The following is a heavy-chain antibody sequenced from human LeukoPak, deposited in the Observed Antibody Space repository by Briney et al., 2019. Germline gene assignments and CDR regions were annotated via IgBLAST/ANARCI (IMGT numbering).Heavy chain of an antibody. CDR2: IYSSGST. J-gene: IGHJ6*02. Sequence: PGGSLRLSCAASGFTVSSNYMSWVRQAPRKGLEWVSVIYSSGSTYYADSVKGRFTISRDNSKNTLYLQMNSLRAEDTAVYYCARDTTVSYGMDVWGQGTTVTVSS. CDR3: ARDTTVSYGMDV. D-gene: IGHD4-17*01. CDR1: GFTVSSNY. V-gene: IGHV3-53*01.